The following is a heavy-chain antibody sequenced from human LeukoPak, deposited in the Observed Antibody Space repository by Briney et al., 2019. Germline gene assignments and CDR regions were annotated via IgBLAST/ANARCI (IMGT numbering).Heavy chain of an antibody. CDR3: IRIRTGEHQYGMDV. D-gene: IGHD7-27*01. CDR1: GFTFSSCD. J-gene: IGHJ6*02. CDR2: IDTVGNT. V-gene: IGHV3-13*01. Sequence: PGGSLRLSCAASGFTFSSCDMHWVRQATGKGLEWVSAIDTVGNTYYADSVKGRFTISRENAWNSLYLQMNSLRDGDTAVYYCIRIRTGEHQYGMDVWGQGTTVTVSS.